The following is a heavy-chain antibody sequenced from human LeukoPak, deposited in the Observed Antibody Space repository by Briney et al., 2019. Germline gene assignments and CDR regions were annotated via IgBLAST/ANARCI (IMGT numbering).Heavy chain of an antibody. V-gene: IGHV3-66*01. J-gene: IGHJ5*02. CDR1: GFTFSDHY. CDR3: ARGDWFDP. Sequence: GGSLRLSCAASGFTFSDHYMDWVRQAPGKGLEWVSVIYSGGSTYYADSVKGRFTISRDNSKNTLYLQMNSLRAEDTAVYYCARGDWFDPWGQGTLVTVSS. CDR2: IYSGGST.